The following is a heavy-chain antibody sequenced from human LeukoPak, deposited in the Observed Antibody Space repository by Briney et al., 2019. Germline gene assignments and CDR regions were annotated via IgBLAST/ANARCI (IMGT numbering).Heavy chain of an antibody. D-gene: IGHD3-22*01. CDR1: GFTFSSYW. V-gene: IGHV3-74*01. CDR3: ARFPTSGYSAY. Sequence: GGSLRLSCAASGFTFSSYWMHWVRQAPGKGLVWVSRINSDGSNTSYADSVKGRFTISRDNAKNTLYLQMNSLRAEDTAVYYCARFPTSGYSAYWGQGTLVTVSS. J-gene: IGHJ4*02. CDR2: INSDGSNT.